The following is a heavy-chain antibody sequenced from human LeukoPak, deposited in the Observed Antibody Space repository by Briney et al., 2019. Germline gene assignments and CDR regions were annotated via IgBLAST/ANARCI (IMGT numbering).Heavy chain of an antibody. J-gene: IGHJ4*02. CDR3: AKSGYGAPGGY. Sequence: GGSLRLSCAASGFTFSNYAMNWVRQDPGKGLQWVSGISNSGDNTFYADSVKGRFTISRDNSKSTLYLQMNSLRSEDTAVYYCAKSGYGAPGGYWGQGTLVTVSS. V-gene: IGHV3-23*01. CDR1: GFTFSNYA. CDR2: ISNSGDNT. D-gene: IGHD4-17*01.